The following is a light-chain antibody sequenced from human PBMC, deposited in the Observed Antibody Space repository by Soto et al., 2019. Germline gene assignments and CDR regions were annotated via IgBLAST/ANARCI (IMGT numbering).Light chain of an antibody. CDR1: QSVSSN. CDR3: QQDKNWPQLT. J-gene: IGKJ4*02. V-gene: IGKV3-15*01. CDR2: GAS. Sequence: EIVMTQSPATLSVSPGERATLSCRASQSVSSNLAWYQQKPGQAPRLLIYGASTRATGIPARFSGSGSGTEFTLTISSLQSEDFAVYYCQQDKNWPQLTFGGGTKVEIK.